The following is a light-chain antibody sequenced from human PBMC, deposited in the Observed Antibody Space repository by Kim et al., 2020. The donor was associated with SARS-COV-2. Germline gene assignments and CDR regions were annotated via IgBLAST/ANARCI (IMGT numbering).Light chain of an antibody. V-gene: IGLV2-14*01. CDR2: DVI. Sequence: QSVLTQPASVSGSPGQSITISCTGTSSDLGGYNYVSWYQQHPGKAPKLIVYDVIDRPSGVSDRFSGSTSGNTASLTISGLQAEDEANYYCASYTSSNTLVIFGGGTQLTVL. CDR1: SSDLGGYNY. J-gene: IGLJ2*01. CDR3: ASYTSSNTLVI.